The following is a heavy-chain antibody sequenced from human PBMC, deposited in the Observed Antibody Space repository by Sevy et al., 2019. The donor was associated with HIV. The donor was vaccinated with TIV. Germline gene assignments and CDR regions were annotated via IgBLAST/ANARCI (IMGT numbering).Heavy chain of an antibody. V-gene: IGHV3-21*01. D-gene: IGHD1-26*01. CDR1: GFSFNTYT. Sequence: GGSLRLSCAASGFSFNTYTFDWVRQAPGAGLEWISSISSSGVYEYYADSVRGRFTISRDNAKNSLSLQMNGLRVEDTGVYYCARVPDSGGRGRADYWGQGTRVTVSS. J-gene: IGHJ4*02. CDR3: ARVPDSGGRGRADY. CDR2: ISSSGVYE.